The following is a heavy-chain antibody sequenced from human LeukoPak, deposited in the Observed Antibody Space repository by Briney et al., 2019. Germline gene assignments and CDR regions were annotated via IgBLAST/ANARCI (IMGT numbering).Heavy chain of an antibody. CDR2: VGGISSTI. J-gene: IGHJ3*02. CDR3: ARDDAYAFDI. V-gene: IGHV3-48*02. Sequence: GGSLRLSCAASGFTFSRYSMNWVRQAPGKGLEWVSYVGGISSTITYADSVKGRFTISRDNAKNSLYLQMNSLGDEDTAVYYCARDDAYAFDIWGQGTVVKVSS. CDR1: GFTFSRYS.